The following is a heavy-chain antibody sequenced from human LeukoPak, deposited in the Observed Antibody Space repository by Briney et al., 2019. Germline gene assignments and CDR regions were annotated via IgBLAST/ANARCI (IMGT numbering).Heavy chain of an antibody. Sequence: SQTLSLTCTVSGGSISSGDYYWSWIRQSPGRGLEWIANIYYTGSAFYNPSLRSRVSTSVDTSKNQFSLKLSSVTAADTAVYYCARPDDYVWGSYLLWGQGTLVTVSS. CDR1: GGSISSGDYY. D-gene: IGHD3-16*01. CDR2: IYYTGSA. J-gene: IGHJ4*02. CDR3: ARPDDYVWGSYLL. V-gene: IGHV4-30-4*08.